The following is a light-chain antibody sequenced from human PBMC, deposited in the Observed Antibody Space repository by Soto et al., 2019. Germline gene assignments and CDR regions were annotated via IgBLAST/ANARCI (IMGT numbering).Light chain of an antibody. J-gene: IGKJ1*01. CDR2: SAS. V-gene: IGKV1-12*01. Sequence: IQMTQSPSSLSASIGDRVTITCRARQGIGVRLAWFQQKPGKAPQYLIQSASSLQSGVPSRFSGSGSGIEFILTINSLQPEDVAIYYCLQVSSFPRTFGQGTKVEIK. CDR1: QGIGVR. CDR3: LQVSSFPRT.